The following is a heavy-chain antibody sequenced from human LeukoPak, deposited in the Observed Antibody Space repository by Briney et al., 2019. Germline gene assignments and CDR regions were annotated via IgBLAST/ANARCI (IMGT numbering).Heavy chain of an antibody. CDR1: GFTFSNYA. CDR2: FGLRGGDT. Sequence: GGSLRLSCAASGFTFSNYARTWVRQAPGKGLEWVSTFGLRGGDTYYAGSVKRRFTISRDNFKNTLYVHMNSLRGEYTAVYYCAKGYSSAWYGLRDNWGQGTLVAVST. V-gene: IGHV3-23*01. CDR3: AKGYSSAWYGLRDN. D-gene: IGHD6-19*01. J-gene: IGHJ4*02.